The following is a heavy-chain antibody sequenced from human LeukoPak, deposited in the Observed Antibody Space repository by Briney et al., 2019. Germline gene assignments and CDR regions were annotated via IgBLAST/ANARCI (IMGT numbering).Heavy chain of an antibody. CDR3: AGALYSGSYSFDY. V-gene: IGHV3-23*01. Sequence: GGTLRLSCAASGFTFSSYGMSWVRQAPGKGLEWVSAISGSGGSTYYADSVKGRFTISRDNAKNSLYLQMNSLRAEDTAVYYCAGALYSGSYSFDYWGQGTLVTVSS. CDR1: GFTFSSYG. CDR2: ISGSGGST. J-gene: IGHJ4*02. D-gene: IGHD1-26*01.